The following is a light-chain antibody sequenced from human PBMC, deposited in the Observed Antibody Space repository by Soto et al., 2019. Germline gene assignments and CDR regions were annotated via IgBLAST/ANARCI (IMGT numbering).Light chain of an antibody. V-gene: IGKV1-12*01. CDR3: QQANSFPIT. Sequence: DIQMTQSPSSVSASVGDRVTITCRASQGLGKWLAWYQQKPGKAPKLLIYAASSLQSGVPSRFSGSGSGTDFTLTIGSLQPEDFATYFCQQANSFPITFGQGTRLEIK. CDR1: QGLGKW. J-gene: IGKJ5*01. CDR2: AAS.